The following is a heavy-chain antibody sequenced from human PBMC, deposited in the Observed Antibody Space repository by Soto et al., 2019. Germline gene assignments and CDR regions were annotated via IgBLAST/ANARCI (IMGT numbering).Heavy chain of an antibody. CDR1: GFTFISYG. J-gene: IGHJ4*02. CDR2: ISYDGSNK. D-gene: IGHD6-13*01. V-gene: IGHV3-30*18. Sequence: GGSLRLSCAASGFTFISYGMHWVRQAPGKGLEWVAVISYDGSNKYYADSVKGRFTISRDNSKNTLYLQMNSLRAEDTAVYYCAQDGAASVFFPYYFDHWGQGTLVTVSS. CDR3: AQDGAASVFFPYYFDH.